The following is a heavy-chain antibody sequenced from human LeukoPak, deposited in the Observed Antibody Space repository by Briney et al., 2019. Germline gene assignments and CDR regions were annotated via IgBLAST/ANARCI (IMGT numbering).Heavy chain of an antibody. CDR3: ARAKSGYSYGHYYYYYGMDV. J-gene: IGHJ6*02. CDR1: GGSFSGYY. CDR2: INHRGST. D-gene: IGHD5-18*01. Sequence: SETLSLTCAVSGGSFSGYYWSWIRQPPGKGLEWIGEINHRGSTNYNPSLKSRVTISVDTSKNQFSLKLSSVTAADTAVYYCARAKSGYSYGHYYYYYGMDVWGQGTTVTVSS. V-gene: IGHV4-34*01.